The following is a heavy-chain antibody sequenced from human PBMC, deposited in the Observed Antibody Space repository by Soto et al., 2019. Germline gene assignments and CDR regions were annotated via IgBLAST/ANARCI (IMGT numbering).Heavy chain of an antibody. D-gene: IGHD1-26*01. CDR3: VKVSGSYYNWFDP. V-gene: IGHV3-64D*08. CDR2: ISSNGGSS. J-gene: IGHJ5*02. CDR1: GFTFSSYA. Sequence: GGSLRLSCSASGFTFSSYAMHWVRQAPGKGLEYLSAISSNGGSSYYIKSVKGRFSISRDNSKNTLYLQMTSLRAEDTAVYYCVKVSGSYYNWFDPWGQGTLVTVSS.